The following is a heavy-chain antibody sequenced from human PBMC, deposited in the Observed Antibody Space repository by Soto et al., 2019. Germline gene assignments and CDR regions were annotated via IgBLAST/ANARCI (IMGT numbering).Heavy chain of an antibody. V-gene: IGHV4-34*01. CDR2: ISDSGNT. D-gene: IGHD3-10*01. Sequence: QVQLQQWGAGLLKPSETLSFTCAVYAGSFSGYSWSWIRQPPGKGLEWIGEISDSGNTNYNPSLNSRAAISIDTSKKQFSRKMSSVTAADTAVYCCARGRQGSRLVMVRGGVRTGKGMDVWCQGTTVTVSS. J-gene: IGHJ6*02. CDR1: AGSFSGYS. CDR3: ARGRQGSRLVMVRGGVRTGKGMDV.